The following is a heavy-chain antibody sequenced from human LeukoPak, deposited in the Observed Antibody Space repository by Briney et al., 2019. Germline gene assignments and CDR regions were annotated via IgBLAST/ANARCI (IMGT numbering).Heavy chain of an antibody. D-gene: IGHD5-12*01. Sequence: GGSLRLSCTTSGFAFSDYWMSWVRQAPGKGLEWLAIIKQDGSQTSYVDSARGRFTVSRDNAKNSLYLQMNSLRADDTAVYYCARDSSPRYSGYDWVYWGRGTLVTVSS. V-gene: IGHV3-7*01. J-gene: IGHJ4*02. CDR1: GFAFSDYW. CDR3: ARDSSPRYSGYDWVY. CDR2: IKQDGSQT.